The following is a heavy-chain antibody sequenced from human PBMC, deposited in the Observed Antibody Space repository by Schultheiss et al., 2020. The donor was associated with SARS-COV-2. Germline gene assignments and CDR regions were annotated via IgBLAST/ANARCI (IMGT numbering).Heavy chain of an antibody. CDR3: AREMMELHYSLYYYYGMDV. D-gene: IGHD1-7*01. CDR2: IWYDGSNK. CDR1: GFTFSSYA. Sequence: ALRLSCAASGFTFSSYAMHWVRQAPGKGLEWVAVIWYDGSNKYYADSVKGRFTISRDNFKNTLYLQMNSLRAEDTAVYYCAREMMELHYSLYYYYGMDVWGQGTTVTVSS. J-gene: IGHJ6*02. V-gene: IGHV3-33*01.